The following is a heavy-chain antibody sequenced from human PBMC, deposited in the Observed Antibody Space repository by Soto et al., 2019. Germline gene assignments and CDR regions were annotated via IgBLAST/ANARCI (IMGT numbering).Heavy chain of an antibody. CDR2: ISGYDGRT. Sequence: QLVPSGVEVKKPGASVRVSCKASGYTFINYGISWVRQAPGQGLEWMGWISGYDGRTNYAQRFKGRVTMTTDTTTNTAYMELSSLTSDDTAVYYCASDLDDIRHINGFDPWGQGTLVTVSS. J-gene: IGHJ5*02. V-gene: IGHV1-18*01. D-gene: IGHD3-3*01. CDR3: ASDLDDIRHINGFDP. CDR1: GYTFINYG.